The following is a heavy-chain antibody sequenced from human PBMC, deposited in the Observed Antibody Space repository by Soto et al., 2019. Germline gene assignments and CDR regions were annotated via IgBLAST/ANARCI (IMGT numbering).Heavy chain of an antibody. D-gene: IGHD3-10*01. CDR1: GFPFTTYG. V-gene: IGHV3-30*03. CDR2: ISYDGSNR. Sequence: QVQLVESGGGVVQPGRSLRLSCAAYGFPFTTYGMHWVREGTGKGLEWVAGISYDGSNRYYADSVKGRFTSSRDNSKNTLYLQMNDLRPEDTALYYCVGGQYYFDYRDQGTLVTVSS. CDR3: VGGQYYFDY. J-gene: IGHJ4*02.